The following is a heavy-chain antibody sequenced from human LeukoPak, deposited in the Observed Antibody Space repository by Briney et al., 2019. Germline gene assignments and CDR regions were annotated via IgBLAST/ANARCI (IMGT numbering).Heavy chain of an antibody. V-gene: IGHV3-23*01. J-gene: IGHJ4*02. CDR2: ISGSGGST. CDR3: AKGPACGGDCYAIDYYFDY. D-gene: IGHD2-21*02. CDR1: GFTFSSYA. Sequence: GGSLRLSCAASGFTFSSYAMSWVRQAPGKGLEWVSAISGSGGSTYYADSVKGRFTISRDNTKNTLYLQMNSLRAEDTAVYYCAKGPACGGDCYAIDYYFDYWGQGTLVTVSS.